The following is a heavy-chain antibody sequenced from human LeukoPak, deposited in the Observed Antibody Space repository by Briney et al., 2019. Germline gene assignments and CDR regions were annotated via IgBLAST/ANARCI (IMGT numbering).Heavy chain of an antibody. Sequence: PGGSLRLSCAASGFTVSTNFMSWVRQAPGKGLECVSFMYPGGSTYYADSVKGRFTISRDTSKNTLYLQMNSLRAEDTALYYCAKAKTSPGFPFEHWGLGTLVVVSA. CDR1: GFTVSTNF. V-gene: IGHV3-53*01. CDR3: AKAKTSPGFPFEH. D-gene: IGHD3-9*01. CDR2: MYPGGST. J-gene: IGHJ4*02.